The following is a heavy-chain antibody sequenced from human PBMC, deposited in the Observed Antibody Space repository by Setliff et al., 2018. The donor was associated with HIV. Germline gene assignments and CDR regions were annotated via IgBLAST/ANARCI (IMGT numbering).Heavy chain of an antibody. V-gene: IGHV4-38-2*01. Sequence: SETLSLTCAVSGYSISDGYYWGWIRQPPGKGPEWIGSIHHSGSAHFNPSLKSRVAMSVDTSKNQFSLKVSSVTAADTAVYYCARQTHGSGSYYNAPFDYWGQGTLVTVSS. CDR3: ARQTHGSGSYYNAPFDY. CDR1: GYSISDGYY. J-gene: IGHJ4*02. D-gene: IGHD3-10*01. CDR2: IHHSGSA.